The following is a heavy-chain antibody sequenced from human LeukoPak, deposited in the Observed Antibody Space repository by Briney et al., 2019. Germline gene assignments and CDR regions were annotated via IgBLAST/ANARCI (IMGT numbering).Heavy chain of an antibody. CDR2: IYYSGST. D-gene: IGHD3-10*01. CDR1: GGSISSYY. J-gene: IGHJ2*01. Sequence: SETLSLTCTVSGGSISSYYWSWIRQPPGKGLEWIGYIYYSGSTNYNPSLKSRVTISVDTSKNQFSLKLSSVTAADTAVYYCARALYGRFGELFPPYWYFDLWGRGTLVTVSS. CDR3: ARALYGRFGELFPPYWYFDL. V-gene: IGHV4-59*01.